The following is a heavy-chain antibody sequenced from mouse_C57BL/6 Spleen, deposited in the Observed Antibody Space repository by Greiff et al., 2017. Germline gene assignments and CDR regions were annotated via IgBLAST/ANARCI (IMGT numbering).Heavy chain of an antibody. CDR3: ARYPRLWYFDV. CDR1: GYAFSSYW. CDR2: IYPGDGDT. D-gene: IGHD1-2*01. V-gene: IGHV1-80*01. J-gene: IGHJ1*03. Sequence: LQQPGASVKISCTASGYAFSSYWMNWVKQRPGKGLEWIGQIYPGDGDTNYNGKFKGKATLPADKSSSTAYMQLSSLTSEDSEVYFCARYPRLWYFDVWGTGTTVTVSA.